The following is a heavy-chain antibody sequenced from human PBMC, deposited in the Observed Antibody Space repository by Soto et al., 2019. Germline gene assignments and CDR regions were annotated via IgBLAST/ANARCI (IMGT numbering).Heavy chain of an antibody. CDR2: IVPLFRTT. CDR3: ARGGYSSTWSNLLDRSGLDV. CDR1: GYTFTAYS. D-gene: IGHD6-13*01. V-gene: IGHV1-46*01. Sequence: ASVKVSCKASGYTFTAYSMHWVRQAPGQGLEWVGGIVPLFRTTNYAQKFQGRVTITADTSTYTVYMELGGLRSGDTAVYYCARGGYSSTWSNLLDRSGLDVWGQGTTVTVSS. J-gene: IGHJ6*02.